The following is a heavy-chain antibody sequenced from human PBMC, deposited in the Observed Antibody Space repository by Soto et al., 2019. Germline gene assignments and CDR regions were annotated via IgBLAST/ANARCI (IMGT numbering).Heavy chain of an antibody. CDR1: GGSISSSSYY. J-gene: IGHJ4*02. Sequence: QLQLQESGPGLVKPSETLSLTCTVSGGSISSSSYYWGWIRQPPGKGLEWIGSIYYSGSTYYNPSLKSRVTISVDTSKNQFSLKLSSVTAADTAVYYCARHDTDCSGGSCYIVVPTLTGHFDYWGQGTLVTVSS. D-gene: IGHD2-15*01. V-gene: IGHV4-39*01. CDR2: IYYSGST. CDR3: ARHDTDCSGGSCYIVVPTLTGHFDY.